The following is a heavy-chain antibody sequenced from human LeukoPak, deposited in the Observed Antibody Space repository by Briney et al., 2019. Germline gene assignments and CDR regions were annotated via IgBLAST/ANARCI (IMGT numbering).Heavy chain of an antibody. J-gene: IGHJ4*02. CDR3: AKAAFSRTSHFDY. Sequence: GGSLRLSCSAYGFTFSAYTMSWVRQAPRKGLEWVSANSGSGGNTYYADSVKGRFTISRDNSKNTLYLQMDSLRADDTAVYYCAKAAFSRTSHFDYWGQGTLVTASS. CDR1: GFTFSAYT. CDR2: NSGSGGNT. V-gene: IGHV3-23*01. D-gene: IGHD6-6*01.